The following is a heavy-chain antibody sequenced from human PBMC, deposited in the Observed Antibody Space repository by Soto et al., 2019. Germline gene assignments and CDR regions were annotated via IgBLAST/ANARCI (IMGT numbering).Heavy chain of an antibody. CDR3: ARDPSVNDGLN. CDR2: ISSSGSTI. Sequence: EVQLVESGGGLVQPGGSLRLSCAASGFTFSSYEMNWVRQAPGKGLEWVSYISSSGSTIYYTDSVKGRFTISRDNAKNSLYLQMNSLRAEDTAVYYCARDPSVNDGLNWGQGTLVTVSS. J-gene: IGHJ4*02. D-gene: IGHD3-10*01. V-gene: IGHV3-48*03. CDR1: GFTFSSYE.